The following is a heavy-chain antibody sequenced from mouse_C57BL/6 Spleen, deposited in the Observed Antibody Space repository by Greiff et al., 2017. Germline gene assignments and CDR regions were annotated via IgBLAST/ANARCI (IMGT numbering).Heavy chain of an antibody. CDR2: IYPRSGNT. D-gene: IGHD2-1*01. J-gene: IGHJ2*01. V-gene: IGHV1-81*01. CDR1: GYTFTSYG. CDR3: ARDGNYGGEFDY. Sequence: LEESGAELARPGASVKLSCKASGYTFTSYGISWVKQRTGQGLEWIGEIYPRSGNTYYNEKFKGKATLTADKSSSTAYMELRSLTSEDSAVYFCARDGNYGGEFDYWGQGTTLTVSS.